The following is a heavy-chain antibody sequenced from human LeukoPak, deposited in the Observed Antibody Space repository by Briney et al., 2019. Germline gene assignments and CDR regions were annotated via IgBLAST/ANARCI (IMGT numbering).Heavy chain of an antibody. V-gene: IGHV3-53*01. CDR3: ARVSVVGATSYYFDY. Sequence: GGSLRLSCAASGFTVSSNYMSWVRQAPGKGLEWVSVIYSGGSTYYADSVKGRFTISRDNSKNTLNLQMNSLRAEDTAVYYCARVSVVGATSYYFDYWGQGTLVTVSS. CDR1: GFTVSSNY. J-gene: IGHJ4*02. D-gene: IGHD1-26*01. CDR2: IYSGGST.